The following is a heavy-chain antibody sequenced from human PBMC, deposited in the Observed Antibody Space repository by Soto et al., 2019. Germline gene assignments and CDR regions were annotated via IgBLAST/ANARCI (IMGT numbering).Heavy chain of an antibody. CDR3: ARFYYDGSRYHSALDH. CDR1: GGSLITYY. V-gene: IGHV4-59*01. J-gene: IGHJ4*02. Sequence: QVQLQESGPGLVRPSETLSLTCTVSGGSLITYYWSWIRQPPGKGLEWIGYIFYSGGTNYNPSLNSRVTISADTSKNQFSLKLNSVTAVDTAVYYCARFYYDGSRYHSALDHWGQGILVTVSS. D-gene: IGHD3-22*01. CDR2: IFYSGGT.